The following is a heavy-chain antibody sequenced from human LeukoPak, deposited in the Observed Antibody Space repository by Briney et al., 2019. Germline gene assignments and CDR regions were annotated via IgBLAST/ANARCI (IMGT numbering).Heavy chain of an antibody. CDR2: ISYDGSNK. D-gene: IGHD3-3*01. J-gene: IGHJ4*02. CDR1: GFTFSSYG. Sequence: GGSLRLSCAASGFTFSSYGMHWVRQAPGKGLEWVAVISYDGSNKYYADSVKGRFTISRDNSKNTLYLQMNSLRAEDTAVYYCARYDFWSGRNIDYWGQGTLVTVSS. CDR3: ARYDFWSGRNIDY. V-gene: IGHV3-30*03.